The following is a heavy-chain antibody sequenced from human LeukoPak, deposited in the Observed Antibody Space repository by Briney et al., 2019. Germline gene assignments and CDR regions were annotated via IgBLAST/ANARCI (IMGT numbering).Heavy chain of an antibody. D-gene: IGHD3-22*01. CDR3: ARAVVLYYDGSGYSTRFDY. Sequence: SETLSLTCTASSGSISSTSYYWGWIRQPPGRGLEWIGGIIYSGNTYYNPSLKSRVTISLDTSKNQFSLKLRSVTAADTAMYYCARAVVLYYDGSGYSTRFDYWGQGTLVTVSS. J-gene: IGHJ4*02. V-gene: IGHV4-39*07. CDR1: SGSISSTSYY. CDR2: IIYSGNT.